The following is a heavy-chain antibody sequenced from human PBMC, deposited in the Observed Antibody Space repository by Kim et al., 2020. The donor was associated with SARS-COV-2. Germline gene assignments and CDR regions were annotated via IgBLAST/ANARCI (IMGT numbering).Heavy chain of an antibody. D-gene: IGHD3-3*01. V-gene: IGHV4-30-4*01. J-gene: IGHJ6*02. CDR3: ARALRFSYYYYYGMDV. CDR1: GGSISSGDYY. Sequence: SETLSLTCTVSGGSISSGDYYWSWIRQPPGKGLEWIGYIYYSGSTYYNPSLKSRVTISVDTSKNQFSLKLSSVTAADTAVYYCARALRFSYYYYYGMDVWSQGTTVTVSS. CDR2: IYYSGST.